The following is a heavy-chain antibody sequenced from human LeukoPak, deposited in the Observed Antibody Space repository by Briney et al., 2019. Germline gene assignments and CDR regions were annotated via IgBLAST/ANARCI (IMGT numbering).Heavy chain of an antibody. Sequence: SETLSLTCIVSGGSISTYYWSWIRQPPGKGLEWIGYIYYSGTTNYNPSLKSRVTISVDTSKHQFSLKLSSVTAADTAVYYCARLGYHFDYWGQGTLVTVSS. D-gene: IGHD2-15*01. CDR1: GGSISTYY. CDR2: IYYSGTT. J-gene: IGHJ4*02. CDR3: ARLGYHFDY. V-gene: IGHV4-59*08.